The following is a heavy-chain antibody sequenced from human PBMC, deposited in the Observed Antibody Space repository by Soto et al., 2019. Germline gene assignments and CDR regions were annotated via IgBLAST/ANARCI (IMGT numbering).Heavy chain of an antibody. J-gene: IGHJ4*02. CDR2: INPNSGGT. CDR1: GYTFTGYY. CDR3: ARASPYYYDSSGYSRYFDY. D-gene: IGHD3-22*01. Sequence: GASVKVSCKASGYTFTGYYMHWVRQAPGQGREWMGWINPNSGGTNYAQKFQGWVTMTRDTSISTAYMELSRLRSDDTAVYYCARASPYYYDSSGYSRYFDYWGQGXLVTVSS. V-gene: IGHV1-2*04.